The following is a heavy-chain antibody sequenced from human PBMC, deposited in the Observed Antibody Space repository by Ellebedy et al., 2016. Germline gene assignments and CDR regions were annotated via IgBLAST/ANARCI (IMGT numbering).Heavy chain of an antibody. CDR3: ARGAAAARTDYYYYYGMDV. Sequence: SQTLSLTCXISGDSVSSNSAAWNWIRQSPSRGLEWLGRTYYRSKWYNDYAVSVKSRITINPDTSKNQFSLQLNSVTPEDTAVYYCARGAAAARTDYYYYYGMDVWGQGTTVTVSS. V-gene: IGHV6-1*01. J-gene: IGHJ6*02. CDR1: GDSVSSNSAA. CDR2: TYYRSKWYN. D-gene: IGHD2-15*01.